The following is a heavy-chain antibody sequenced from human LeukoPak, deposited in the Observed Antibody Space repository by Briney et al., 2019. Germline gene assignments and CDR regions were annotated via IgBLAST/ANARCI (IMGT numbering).Heavy chain of an antibody. Sequence: SETLSLTCAVSGYSISSGRYWGWIRQPPGKGLEWIGSVFHSGSTYYNPSLKSRVTISVDTSKNQFSLNLRSVTAADTAVYYRARSLSTAGIDYWGQGTLVTVSS. V-gene: IGHV4-38-2*01. J-gene: IGHJ4*02. CDR1: GYSISSGRY. CDR3: ARSLSTAGIDY. CDR2: VFHSGST. D-gene: IGHD2-2*01.